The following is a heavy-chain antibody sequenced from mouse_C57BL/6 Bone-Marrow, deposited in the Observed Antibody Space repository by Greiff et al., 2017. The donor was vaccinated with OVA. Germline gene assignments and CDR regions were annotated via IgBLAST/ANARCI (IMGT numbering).Heavy chain of an antibody. V-gene: IGHV1-18*01. J-gene: IGHJ3*01. CDR2: INPNNGGT. Sequence: EVQLQQSGPELVKPGASVKIPCKASGYTFTDYNMDWVKQSPGKSLEWIGDINPNNGGTIYNQKFKGKATLTVDKSSSTAYMELRSLTSEDTAVYYCARRDFYGFAYWGQGTLGTVSA. D-gene: IGHD2-3*01. CDR1: GYTFTDYN. CDR3: ARRDFYGFAY.